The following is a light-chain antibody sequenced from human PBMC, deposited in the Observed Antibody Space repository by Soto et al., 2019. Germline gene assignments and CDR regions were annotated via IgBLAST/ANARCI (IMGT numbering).Light chain of an antibody. CDR2: KAS. CDR1: QSISSW. CDR3: QQYDSYPLA. Sequence: DTQMTQSPSTLSASVGDRVTITCRASQSISSWLAWYQHKPGKAPNLLIYKASSLESGFPERFSGSGSGTEFTLTVSSLQPDDFATDYCQQYDSYPLAFGGGTKVQIK. V-gene: IGKV1-5*03. J-gene: IGKJ4*01.